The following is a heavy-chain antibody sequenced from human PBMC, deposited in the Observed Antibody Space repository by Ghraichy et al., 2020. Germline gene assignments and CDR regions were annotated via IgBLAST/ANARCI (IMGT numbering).Heavy chain of an antibody. D-gene: IGHD5-24*01. J-gene: IGHJ3*02. CDR1: GITVSGNY. V-gene: IGHV3-66*01. CDR2: INSDAYGGGT. CDR3: ATTGGGLQGAFDI. Sequence: GGSLRLSCAASGITVSGNYMNWVRLAPGKGLEWISVINSDAYGGGTYYADSMKGRFTISRDNSKNTLHLQMTSLRAEDTAVYYCATTGGGLQGAFDIWGQGTRVTVSS.